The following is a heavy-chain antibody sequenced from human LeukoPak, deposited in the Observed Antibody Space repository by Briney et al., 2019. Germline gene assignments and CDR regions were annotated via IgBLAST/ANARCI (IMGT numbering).Heavy chain of an antibody. V-gene: IGHV3-7*01. CDR2: IKQDGSEK. D-gene: IGHD6-13*01. Sequence: GGSLRLSCAASGFTFSSYWMNWVRQAPGKGLEWVANIKQDGSEKYYVDSVKGRFTISRDNAKNSLYLQMNSLRAGDTAVYYCATAGFGYRSSWYNWWGQGTLVTVSS. J-gene: IGHJ4*02. CDR1: GFTFSSYW. CDR3: ATAGFGYRSSWYNW.